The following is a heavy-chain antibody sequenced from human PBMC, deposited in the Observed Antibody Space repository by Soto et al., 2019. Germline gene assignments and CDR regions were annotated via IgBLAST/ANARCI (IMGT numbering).Heavy chain of an antibody. CDR2: VSGYNGHT. Sequence: KLVQSGAEVKKPGASVKVSCQTSGYTFFSYAITWVRQAPGQGLEWMGWVSGYNGHTNYAQKFQERVTMTRDISTTTVFMEVRHLTSDDTAVYYCARFLGPTSSENWFDPWGQGTLVTVSS. J-gene: IGHJ5*02. CDR1: GYTFFSYA. CDR3: ARFLGPTSSENWFDP. V-gene: IGHV1-18*01. D-gene: IGHD1-26*01.